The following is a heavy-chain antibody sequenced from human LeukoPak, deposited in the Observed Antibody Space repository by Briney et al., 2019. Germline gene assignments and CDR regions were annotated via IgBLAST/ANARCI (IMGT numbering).Heavy chain of an antibody. CDR1: GGAISTYY. D-gene: IGHD4/OR15-4a*01. V-gene: IGHV4-34*01. CDR2: INHSGST. CDR3: ARGRGANAGDC. J-gene: IGHJ4*02. Sequence: SETLSLTCTVPGGAISTYYWSWIRQPPGKGLEWIGEINHSGSTNYIPSPTSRVTISLDTSKNQFSLSLSSVTAPDAAVYYCARGRGANAGDCRGPGTLVTVS.